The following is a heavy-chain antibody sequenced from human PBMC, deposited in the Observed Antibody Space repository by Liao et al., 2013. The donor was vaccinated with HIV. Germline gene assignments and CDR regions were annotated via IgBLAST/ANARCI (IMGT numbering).Heavy chain of an antibody. V-gene: IGHV4-34*01. CDR3: ARGGRRIYSGSYPXRT. CDR2: INHSGGT. CDR1: GGSFSGYY. J-gene: IGHJ4*02. D-gene: IGHD1-26*01. Sequence: QVQLQQWGAGLLKPSETLSLTCAVYGGSFSGYYWSWIRQPPGKGLEWIGEINHSGGTNYNPSLKSRVTISVDTSKNQFSLKLSSVTAADTAVYYCARGGRRIYSGSYPXRTWAEGTLVHRLL.